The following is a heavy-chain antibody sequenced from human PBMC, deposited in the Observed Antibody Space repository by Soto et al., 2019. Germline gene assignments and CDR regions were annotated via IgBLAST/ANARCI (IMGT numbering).Heavy chain of an antibody. CDR1: GGTFSSYT. CDR3: ARESCGSYGTLDY. V-gene: IGHV1-69*08. J-gene: IGHJ4*02. D-gene: IGHD1-26*01. CDR2: IIPILGIA. Sequence: QVQLVQSGAEVKKPGSSVKVSCKASGGTFSSYTISWVRQAPGQGLEWMGRIIPILGIANYAQKFQGRVTITADKSTSTAYMELSSLRSEDTAVYYCARESCGSYGTLDYWGQGTLVTVSS.